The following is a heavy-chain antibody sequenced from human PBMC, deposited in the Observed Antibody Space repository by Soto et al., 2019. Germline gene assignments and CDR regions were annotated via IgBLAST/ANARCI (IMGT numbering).Heavy chain of an antibody. D-gene: IGHD6-19*01. Sequence: ASVKVSCKASGYTFTSYDINWVRQATGQGLEWMGWMNPNSGNTSYAQKFQGRVTMTRDTSTSTVYMELSSLRSEDTAVYYCARGSSGWSKYWGQGTLVTVSS. J-gene: IGHJ4*02. CDR3: ARGSSGWSKY. CDR2: MNPNSGNT. V-gene: IGHV1-8*01. CDR1: GYTFTSYD.